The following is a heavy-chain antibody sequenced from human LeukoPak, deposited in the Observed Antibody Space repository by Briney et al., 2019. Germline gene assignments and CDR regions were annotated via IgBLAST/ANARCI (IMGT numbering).Heavy chain of an antibody. Sequence: SETLSLTCTVSGHSISNYYWSWIRQPPGKGLEWIGYIYYSGSTNYNPPLKSRVNISVETSKNQFSRKLSSVTAADTAVYYCAARLPKWYFDLWGGGTLVTVSS. CDR3: AARLPKWYFDL. CDR1: GHSISNYY. CDR2: IYYSGST. J-gene: IGHJ2*01. V-gene: IGHV4-59*01.